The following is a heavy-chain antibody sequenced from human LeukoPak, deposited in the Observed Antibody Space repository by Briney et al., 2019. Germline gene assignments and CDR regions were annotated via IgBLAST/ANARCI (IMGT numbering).Heavy chain of an antibody. Sequence: GGSLRLSCAASGFTVSSNYMMGVRQAPGGGREGVLVIYSGGSNYYGDSVKGRINISRDNAKNTLYLQMNSLRAEDTAVYYWARDTYYYGSGTRKGPYYYYYGMDVWGQGTTVTVSS. CDR1: GFTVSSNY. CDR3: ARDTYYYGSGTRKGPYYYYYGMDV. J-gene: IGHJ6*02. V-gene: IGHV3-53*05. D-gene: IGHD3-10*01. CDR2: IYSGGSN.